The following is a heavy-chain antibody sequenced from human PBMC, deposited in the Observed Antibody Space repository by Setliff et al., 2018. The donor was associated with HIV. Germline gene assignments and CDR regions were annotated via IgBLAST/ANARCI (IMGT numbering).Heavy chain of an antibody. J-gene: IGHJ4*02. CDR1: GYSVSSGYY. CDR2: FYHSGST. D-gene: IGHD3-3*01. CDR3: VSGPLSGYGYYFDY. V-gene: IGHV4-38-2*01. Sequence: PAETLSLTCAVSGYSVSSGYYWGWIRQPPGKGLEWIGSFYHSGSTFYNPSLKSRVTISLDTSKNQVSLKLRSVTAADTAVYYCVSGPLSGYGYYFDYWGQGALVTVSS.